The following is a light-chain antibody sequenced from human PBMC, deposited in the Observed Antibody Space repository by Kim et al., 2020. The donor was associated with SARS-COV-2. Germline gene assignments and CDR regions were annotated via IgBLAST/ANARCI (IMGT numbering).Light chain of an antibody. J-gene: IGKJ1*01. V-gene: IGKV1-5*01. Sequence: ASVGARVTITCRASQSVSHYLAWYQHKPGKAPKLLVYDASSLEGGVPSRFSGSGSGTELTLTITSLQPDDFATYYCHQYGSSPWSFGQGTKVDIK. CDR3: HQYGSSPWS. CDR2: DAS. CDR1: QSVSHY.